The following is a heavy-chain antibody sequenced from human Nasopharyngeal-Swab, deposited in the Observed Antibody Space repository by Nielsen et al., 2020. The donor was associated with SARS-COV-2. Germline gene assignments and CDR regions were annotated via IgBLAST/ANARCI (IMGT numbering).Heavy chain of an antibody. Sequence: ASVKVSCKASGYTFTGYYTHWVRQAPGQGLEWMGIINPRGGSTSYAQKFQGRVTMTRDTSTSTLYMNLSSLTSDDTAVYYCTRGTYDMDVWGQGTTVTVSS. CDR2: INPRGGST. CDR1: GYTFTGYY. V-gene: IGHV1-46*01. CDR3: TRGTYDMDV. J-gene: IGHJ6*02.